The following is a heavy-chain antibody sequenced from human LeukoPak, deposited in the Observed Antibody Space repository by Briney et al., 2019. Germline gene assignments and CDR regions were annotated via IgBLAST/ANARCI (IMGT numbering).Heavy chain of an antibody. V-gene: IGHV3-23*01. CDR1: GITLSNYG. Sequence: GGSLRLSCAVSGITLSNYGMSWGRQAPGKGLEWVAGISDSGGRTNYADSVKGRFTISRDNPKNTLYLQMNSLRAEDTAVYFCAKRGVVIRVILVGFHKEAYYFDSWGQGALVTVSS. D-gene: IGHD3-22*01. J-gene: IGHJ4*02. CDR3: AKRGVVIRVILVGFHKEAYYFDS. CDR2: ISDSGGRT.